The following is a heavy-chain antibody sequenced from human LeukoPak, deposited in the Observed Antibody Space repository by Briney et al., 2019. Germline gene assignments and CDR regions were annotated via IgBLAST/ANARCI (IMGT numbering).Heavy chain of an antibody. D-gene: IGHD2-21*02. CDR1: GFPFSPYT. CDR3: ARDCGGDCYFDY. Sequence: PGGSLTLSCAASGFPFSPYTMSWVRQAPGKGLEWVSSITISNTYIYYADSVKGRFTISRDNAKNSLYLQMNSLRAEDTAVYYCARDCGGDCYFDYWGQGTLVTVSS. J-gene: IGHJ4*02. CDR2: ITISNTYI. V-gene: IGHV3-21*01.